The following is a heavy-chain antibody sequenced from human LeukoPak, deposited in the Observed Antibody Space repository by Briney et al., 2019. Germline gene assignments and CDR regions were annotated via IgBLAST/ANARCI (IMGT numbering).Heavy chain of an antibody. V-gene: IGHV3-7*01. Sequence: GGSLRLSCAASGFTFSHYWMSWVRQAPGKGLEWVANIKQDGSEKYYMDSVRGRFTISRDNAKNSLYLQMNSLRAEDTALYYCATHRGYSYGTAEDFDYWGQGTLVTVSS. CDR3: ATHRGYSYGTAEDFDY. CDR2: IKQDGSEK. D-gene: IGHD5-18*01. J-gene: IGHJ4*02. CDR1: GFTFSHYW.